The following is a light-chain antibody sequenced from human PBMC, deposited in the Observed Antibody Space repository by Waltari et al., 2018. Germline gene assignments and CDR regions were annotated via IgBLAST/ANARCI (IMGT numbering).Light chain of an antibody. CDR1: KLGSKY. CDR3: QAWDSSAFV. Sequence: SYEVTQPPSVSVSPRQRATITCSGEKLGSKYVSWYQQKSGQSPVLVIYRDDKRPSGIPEGFSGSNSGNTATLTISGTQPMDEADYYCQAWDSSAFVFGAGTKVTVL. CDR2: RDD. V-gene: IGLV3-1*01. J-gene: IGLJ1*01.